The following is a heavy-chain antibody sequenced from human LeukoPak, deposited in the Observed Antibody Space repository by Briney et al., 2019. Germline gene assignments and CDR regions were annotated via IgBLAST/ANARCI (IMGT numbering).Heavy chain of an antibody. CDR2: IIPIFGTA. J-gene: IGHJ4*02. Sequence: ASVKVSCKASGGTFSSYAISWVRQAPGQGLEWMGGIIPIFGTANYAQKFQGRVTITTDESTSTAYMELSSLRSEDTAVYYCARSGRGTTGSVGSGFFDYWGQGTLVTVSS. D-gene: IGHD4-23*01. CDR1: GGTFSSYA. V-gene: IGHV1-69*05. CDR3: ARSGRGTTGSVGSGFFDY.